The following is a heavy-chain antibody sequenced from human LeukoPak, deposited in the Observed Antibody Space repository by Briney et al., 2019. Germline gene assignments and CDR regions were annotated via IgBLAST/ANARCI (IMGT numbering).Heavy chain of an antibody. J-gene: IGHJ6*03. V-gene: IGHV3-74*01. CDR3: ARVPSPQYTYYYYYYMDV. CDR1: GFTFSSYW. Sequence: GGSLRLSCAASGFTFSSYWMHWVRQAPGKGLVWVSRINSDGSSTSYADSVKGRFTISRDNAKNTLYLQMNSLRAEDTAVYYCARVPSPQYTYYYYYYMDVWGKGTTVTVS. CDR2: INSDGSST. D-gene: IGHD4-11*01.